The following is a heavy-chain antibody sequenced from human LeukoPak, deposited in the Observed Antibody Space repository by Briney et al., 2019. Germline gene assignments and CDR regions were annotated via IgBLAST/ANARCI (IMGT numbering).Heavy chain of an antibody. CDR2: ISSSGSII. J-gene: IGHJ4*02. D-gene: IGHD1-14*01. CDR3: ARGGLPKPFDY. CDR1: GITFSSFG. Sequence: GGSLRLSCAASGITFSSFGMHWVRQAPGKGLEWVSYISSSGSIIYYADSVKGRFTISRDNAKNSLYLQMNSLRAEDTAVYYCARGGLPKPFDYWGQGTLVTVSS. V-gene: IGHV3-48*04.